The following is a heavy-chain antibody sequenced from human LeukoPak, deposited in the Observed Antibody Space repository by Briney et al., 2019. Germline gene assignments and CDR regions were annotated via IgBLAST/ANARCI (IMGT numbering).Heavy chain of an antibody. D-gene: IGHD2-15*01. J-gene: IGHJ6*04. V-gene: IGHV1-46*01. CDR2: INPSGGST. Sequence: ASVKVSCKASGYTFTSYYVHWVRQAPGQGLEWMGIINPSGGSTSYAQKFQGRVTMTRDTSTSTVYMELSSLRSEDTAVYYCARDFQAGSGGSPNYGMDVWGKGTTVTVSS. CDR3: ARDFQAGSGGSPNYGMDV. CDR1: GYTFTSYY.